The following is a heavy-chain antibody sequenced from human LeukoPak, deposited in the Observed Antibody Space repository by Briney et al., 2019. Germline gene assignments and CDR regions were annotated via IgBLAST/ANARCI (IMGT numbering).Heavy chain of an antibody. CDR3: ARRLMVRGVLHFYHYYGLDV. CDR2: ISSSGSTI. D-gene: IGHD3-10*01. CDR1: GLXFSNYE. Sequence: GRSLRLSCAASGLXFSNYEMMWVRQAPGKGLEWISYISSSGSTIYYADSVNGRFTISRDNAKNSLYLRMNSLRAEDTAVYYCARRLMVRGVLHFYHYYGLDVWGQGTTVTVSS. J-gene: IGHJ6*02. V-gene: IGHV3-48*03.